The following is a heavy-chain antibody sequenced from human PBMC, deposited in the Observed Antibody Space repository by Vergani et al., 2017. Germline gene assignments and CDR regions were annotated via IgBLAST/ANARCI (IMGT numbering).Heavy chain of an antibody. Sequence: EVQLVESGGGLVKPGGSLRVSCAASGFTFSSYSMNWVRQAPGKGLEWVSYISSSSSYIYYADSVKGRFTISRDNAKNSLYLQMNSLRAEDTAVYYCARSKSGWYXFDYWGQGILVTVSS. CDR3: ARSKSGWYXFDY. J-gene: IGHJ4*02. CDR2: ISSSSSYI. CDR1: GFTFSSYS. D-gene: IGHD6-19*01. V-gene: IGHV3-21*01.